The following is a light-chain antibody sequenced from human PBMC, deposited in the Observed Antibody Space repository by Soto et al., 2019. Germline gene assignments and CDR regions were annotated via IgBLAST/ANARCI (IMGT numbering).Light chain of an antibody. V-gene: IGLV1-44*01. CDR2: SDT. Sequence: QSVLAQPPSASGTPGQRVTISCSGSRSNIGRNSVNWYQQVPGTAPKLLIYSDTQRPSGVPGRFSGSKSGSSASLAISELQSDDEADYYCATWDASLNGGVFGGGTKLTVI. J-gene: IGLJ3*02. CDR1: RSNIGRNS. CDR3: ATWDASLNGGV.